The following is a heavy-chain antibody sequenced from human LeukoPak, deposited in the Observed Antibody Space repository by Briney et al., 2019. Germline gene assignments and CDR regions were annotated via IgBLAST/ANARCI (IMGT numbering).Heavy chain of an antibody. CDR3: AREKVVVAATEGVAFDI. V-gene: IGHV1-2*02. J-gene: IGHJ3*02. Sequence: GASVKVSCKASGYTFTGYYMHWVRQAPGQGLEWMGWINPNSGGTNYAQKFQGRVTMTRDTSISTAYMELSRLRSDDTAVYYCAREKVVVAATEGVAFDIWGQRTMVTVSS. D-gene: IGHD2-15*01. CDR2: INPNSGGT. CDR1: GYTFTGYY.